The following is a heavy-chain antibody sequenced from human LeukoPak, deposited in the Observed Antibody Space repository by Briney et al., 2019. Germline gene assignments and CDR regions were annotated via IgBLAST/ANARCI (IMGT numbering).Heavy chain of an antibody. CDR3: ARGGSYLSAFDI. D-gene: IGHD1-26*01. J-gene: IGHJ3*02. Sequence: GGSLRLSCAASGFTFDDYAMHWVRQAPGKGLEWVSLISWDGGSTYYADSVKGRFTISRDNSKNTLYLQMNSLRAEDTAVYYCARGGSYLSAFDIWGQGTMVTVSS. CDR2: ISWDGGST. V-gene: IGHV3-43D*03. CDR1: GFTFDDYA.